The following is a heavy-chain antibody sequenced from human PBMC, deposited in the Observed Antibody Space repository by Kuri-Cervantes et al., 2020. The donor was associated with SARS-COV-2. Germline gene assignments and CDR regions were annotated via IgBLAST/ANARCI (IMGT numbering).Heavy chain of an antibody. CDR1: GGSFSGYY. CDR3: ARDGSAVGDCSGGSCYGENWFDP. Sequence: GSLRLSCAVYGGSFSGYYWGWIRQPPGKGLEWIGSIYHSGSTYYNPSLKSRVTISVDTSKNQFSLKLSSVTAADTAVYYCARDGSAVGDCSGGSCYGENWFDPWGQGTLVTVSS. J-gene: IGHJ5*02. CDR2: IYHSGST. V-gene: IGHV4-38-2*02. D-gene: IGHD2-15*01.